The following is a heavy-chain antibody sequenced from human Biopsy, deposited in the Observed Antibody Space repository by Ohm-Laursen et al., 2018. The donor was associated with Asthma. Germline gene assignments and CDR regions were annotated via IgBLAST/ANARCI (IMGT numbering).Heavy chain of an antibody. Sequence: GTLSLTCTVSGGSIGTSTYYWGWIRQPPGKGLEWIASIYYSGNTYYNPSLKSRVTISVDTSKNQFSLNLSSVTAADTAVYYCARDLSFYDSSGYYRRWFDPWGQGTLVTVSS. CDR2: IYYSGNT. V-gene: IGHV4-39*07. D-gene: IGHD3-22*01. J-gene: IGHJ5*02. CDR3: ARDLSFYDSSGYYRRWFDP. CDR1: GGSIGTSTYY.